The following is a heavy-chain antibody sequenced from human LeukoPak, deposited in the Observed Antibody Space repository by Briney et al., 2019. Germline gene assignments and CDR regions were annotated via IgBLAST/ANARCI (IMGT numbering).Heavy chain of an antibody. CDR3: ARLVVAATHWFDP. CDR1: GGSINSYY. CDR2: IYYSGST. D-gene: IGHD2-15*01. J-gene: IGHJ5*02. V-gene: IGHV4-59*01. Sequence: ASETLSLTCTVSGGSINSYYWSWIRQPPGKGLEWIGYIYYSGSTNYNPSLKSRVTISVDTSKNQFSLKLSSVTAADTAVYYCARLVVAATHWFDPWGQGTLVTVSS.